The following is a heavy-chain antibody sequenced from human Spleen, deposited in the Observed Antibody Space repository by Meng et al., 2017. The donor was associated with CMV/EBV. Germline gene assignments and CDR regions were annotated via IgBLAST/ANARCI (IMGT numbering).Heavy chain of an antibody. V-gene: IGHV4-59*01. CDR1: GGSISSYY. CDR2: IYYSGST. D-gene: IGHD6-13*01. CDR3: ARDDSSSTPPQYYYYGMDV. J-gene: IGHJ6*02. Sequence: SETLSLTCTVSGGSISSYYWSWIRQPPGTGLEWIGYIYYSGSTNYNPSLKSRVTISVDTSKNPYSLKLSSVTAADTAVYYCARDDSSSTPPQYYYYGMDVWGQGTTVTVSS.